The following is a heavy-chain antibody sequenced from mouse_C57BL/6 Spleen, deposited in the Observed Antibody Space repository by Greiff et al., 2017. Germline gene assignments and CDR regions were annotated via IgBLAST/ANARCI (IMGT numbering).Heavy chain of an antibody. Sequence: VQLQQSGPELVKPGASVKISCKASGYTFTDYYMNWVKQSHGKSLEWIGDINPNNGGTSYNQKFKGKATLTVEKSSSTAYMELRSLTSEDSAVYYCARYYGSSSAWFAYWGQGTLVTVSA. CDR1: GYTFTDYY. V-gene: IGHV1-26*01. CDR2: INPNNGGT. CDR3: ARYYGSSSAWFAY. D-gene: IGHD1-1*01. J-gene: IGHJ3*01.